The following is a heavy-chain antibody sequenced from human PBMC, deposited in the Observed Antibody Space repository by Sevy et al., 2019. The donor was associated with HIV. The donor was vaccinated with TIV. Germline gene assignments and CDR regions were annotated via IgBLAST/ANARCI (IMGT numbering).Heavy chain of an antibody. V-gene: IGHV3-20*04. Sequence: GGSLRLSCAASGFTFDDYGMRWVRQAPGKGLEWVSGINWNGGSTGYADSVKGRFTISRDNAKNSLYLQMNSLRAEDTALYYCARGESRRFGELFGYYYYYMDVWGKGTTVTVSS. J-gene: IGHJ6*03. D-gene: IGHD3-10*01. CDR1: GFTFDDYG. CDR2: INWNGGST. CDR3: ARGESRRFGELFGYYYYYMDV.